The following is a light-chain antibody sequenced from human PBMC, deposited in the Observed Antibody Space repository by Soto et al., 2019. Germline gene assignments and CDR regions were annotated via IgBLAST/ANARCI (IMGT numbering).Light chain of an antibody. V-gene: IGKV3-15*01. CDR1: QSVSSSY. J-gene: IGKJ5*01. CDR2: GAS. Sequence: EMVLTQSPGTLSLSPGERATLSCRAIQSVSSSYLAWYQQKPGQAPRLLIYGASTRATGIPARFSGSGSGTEITLTISSLQSEDFAVYYCQQYNNGPPNTFGQGTRLEIK. CDR3: QQYNNGPPNT.